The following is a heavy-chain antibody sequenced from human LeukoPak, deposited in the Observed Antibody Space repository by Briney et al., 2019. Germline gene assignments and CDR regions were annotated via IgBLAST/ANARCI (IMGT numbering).Heavy chain of an antibody. CDR3: ARGVGDSDFDL. CDR2: ISSSGSDI. CDR1: GFTFSSYS. D-gene: IGHD4-17*01. J-gene: IGHJ2*01. Sequence: GGSLRLSCAASGFTFSSYSMNWVRQAPGKGLEWVSYISSSGSDIYYADSVKGRFTISRDNAKNSLYLHMNSLRAEDTAVYYCARGVGDSDFDLWGRGTLVTVSS. V-gene: IGHV3-21*05.